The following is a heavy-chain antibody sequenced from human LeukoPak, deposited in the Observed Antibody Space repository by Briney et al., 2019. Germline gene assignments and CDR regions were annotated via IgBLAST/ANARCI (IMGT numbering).Heavy chain of an antibody. CDR1: GGSITSSY. Sequence: SETLSLTCTVSGGSITSSYWSWIRQPPGKGLEWIGCIYYSGSTNYNPSLKSRVTMSVDTSKNQFSLKLTSVTAADTPVYYCVRPIRGYSFDYYDYWGQGTLVTVSS. CDR3: VRPIRGYSFDYYDY. J-gene: IGHJ4*02. V-gene: IGHV4-59*01. D-gene: IGHD5-18*01. CDR2: IYYSGST.